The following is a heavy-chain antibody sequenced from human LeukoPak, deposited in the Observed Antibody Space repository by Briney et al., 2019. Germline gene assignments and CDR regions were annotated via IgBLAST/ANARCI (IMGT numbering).Heavy chain of an antibody. Sequence: PGRSLRLSCAASGFTFSSFAIHWVRQAPGKGLEWVAVISHDGNNQYYADSVKGRFTISRDNSKNTVYLQMNSLRPKETAVYYCAREGGIAVAGRPDAFDIWGQGTMVTVSS. CDR2: ISHDGNNQ. D-gene: IGHD6-19*01. J-gene: IGHJ3*02. CDR3: AREGGIAVAGRPDAFDI. CDR1: GFTFSSFA. V-gene: IGHV3-30*04.